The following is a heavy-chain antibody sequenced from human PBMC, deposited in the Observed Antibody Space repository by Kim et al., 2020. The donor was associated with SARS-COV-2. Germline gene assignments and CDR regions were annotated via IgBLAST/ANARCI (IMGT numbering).Heavy chain of an antibody. CDR1: GGSISSYY. CDR2: IYYSGST. J-gene: IGHJ6*02. V-gene: IGHV4-59*01. D-gene: IGHD2-21*02. Sequence: SETLSLTCTVSGGSISSYYWSWIRQPPGKGLEWIGYIYYSGSTNYNPSLKSRVTISVDTSKNQFSLKLSSVTAADTAVYYCAREKHIVVVSAITWGGGMDVWGQGPTVTVSS. CDR3: AREKHIVVVSAITWGGGMDV.